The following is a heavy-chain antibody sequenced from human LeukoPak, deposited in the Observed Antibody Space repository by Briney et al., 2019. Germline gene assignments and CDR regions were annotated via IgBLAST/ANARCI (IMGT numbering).Heavy chain of an antibody. V-gene: IGHV3-21*01. Sequence: GGSLRLSCAASGFTFSSYSMNWVRQAPGKGLEWVSSISSSSSSYIYYADSVKGRFTISRDNAKNSLYLQMNSLRAEDTAVYYCARDNQDIVVVVAATGSAGYGMDVWGKGTTVTVSS. CDR3: ARDNQDIVVVVAATGSAGYGMDV. D-gene: IGHD2-15*01. CDR2: ISSSSSSYI. CDR1: GFTFSSYS. J-gene: IGHJ6*04.